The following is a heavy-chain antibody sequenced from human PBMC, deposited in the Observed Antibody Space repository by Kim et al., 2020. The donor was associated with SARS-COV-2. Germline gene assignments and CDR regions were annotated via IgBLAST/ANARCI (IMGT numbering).Heavy chain of an antibody. Sequence: GTSVKYADSVNGRFTISRDNAKKSLSLQMNSLTPEDTAVYYCVREPNYWGQGTLVTVSS. CDR2: GTSV. V-gene: IGHV3-11*01. J-gene: IGHJ4*02. CDR3: VREPNY.